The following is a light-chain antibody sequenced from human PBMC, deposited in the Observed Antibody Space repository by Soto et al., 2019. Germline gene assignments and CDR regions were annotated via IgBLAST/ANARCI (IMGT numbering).Light chain of an antibody. V-gene: IGKV3-15*01. CDR1: QSVSSN. Sequence: EIVMTQSPATLSVSPGERATLSCRASQSVSSNLAWYQQKPGQAPRLLIYGASTRATGIPARFSGSGSGTEFTLTISSLQSEDVAVYYCQQYSQWPLTFGGGTKVDIK. CDR3: QQYSQWPLT. J-gene: IGKJ4*01. CDR2: GAS.